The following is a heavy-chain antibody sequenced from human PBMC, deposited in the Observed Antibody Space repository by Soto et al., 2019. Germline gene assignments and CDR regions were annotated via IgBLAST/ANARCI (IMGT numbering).Heavy chain of an antibody. Sequence: QVQLVESGGGLVKPGGSLRLSCAASGFTFSDYDMSWIRQAPGKGLEWVSYISSSGRTIYYADSGKGRFTISRDNAKNSLYLQMNSLRADDTAVYYRAREFLAGYCSGGSCEALDYWGQGTLVTVSS. D-gene: IGHD2-15*01. CDR3: AREFLAGYCSGGSCEALDY. CDR1: GFTFSDYD. CDR2: ISSSGRTI. J-gene: IGHJ4*02. V-gene: IGHV3-11*01.